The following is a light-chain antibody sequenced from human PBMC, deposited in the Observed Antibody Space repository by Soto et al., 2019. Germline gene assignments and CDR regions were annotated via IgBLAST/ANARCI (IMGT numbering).Light chain of an antibody. J-gene: IGKJ4*01. CDR1: QSITTF. CDR3: QQYSTYPLT. V-gene: IGKV1-5*01. CDR2: DAS. Sequence: DIQMTESPSTLSASIGARVTITCRASQSITTFLAWYQQKPGKAPQILIYDASKLEPGVPSRLSGGGSGTEFTLTISSLQPDDFATYYCQQYSTYPLTFGGGTKVDI.